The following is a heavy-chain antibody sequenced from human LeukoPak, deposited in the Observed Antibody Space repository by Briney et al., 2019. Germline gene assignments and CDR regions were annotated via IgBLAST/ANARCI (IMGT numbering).Heavy chain of an antibody. Sequence: ASVKVSCKASGGTFSSYAISWVRQAPGQGLEWMGGIIPIFGTANYAQKFQGRVTITADESTSTAYMELSSLRSEDTAVYYCARVVSDFWSGYHIPPGWFDPWGQGTLVTVSS. D-gene: IGHD3-3*01. CDR2: IIPIFGTA. J-gene: IGHJ5*02. V-gene: IGHV1-69*13. CDR3: ARVVSDFWSGYHIPPGWFDP. CDR1: GGTFSSYA.